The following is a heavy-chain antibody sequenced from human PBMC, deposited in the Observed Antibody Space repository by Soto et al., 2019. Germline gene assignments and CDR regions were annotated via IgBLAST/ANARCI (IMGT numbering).Heavy chain of an antibody. V-gene: IGHV3-21*01. CDR3: ARDRVPFSADDFARANYYYGMDV. D-gene: IGHD3-3*01. Sequence: GGSLRLSCVASGFTFSSYSMNWVRQAPGKGLEWVSSISFSSSHLYYADSVKGRFTISRDNAKNSLYLQISSLRAEDTAVYFCARDRVPFSADDFARANYYYGMDVWRQGTTVTVSS. CDR1: GFTFSSYS. CDR2: ISFSSSHL. J-gene: IGHJ6*02.